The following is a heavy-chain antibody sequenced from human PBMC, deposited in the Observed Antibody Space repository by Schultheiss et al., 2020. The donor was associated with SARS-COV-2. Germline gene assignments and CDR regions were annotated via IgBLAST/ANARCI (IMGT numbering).Heavy chain of an antibody. CDR2: ISSSGSTI. CDR1: GFTFSSYG. J-gene: IGHJ6*04. D-gene: IGHD6-13*01. V-gene: IGHV3-48*04. Sequence: GGSLRLSCAASGFTFSSYGMHWVRQAPGKGLEWVSSISSSGSTIYYADSVKGRFTISRDNAKNTLYLQMNSLRAEDTAVYYCAKDVIAEEAMDVWGKGTTVTVSS. CDR3: AKDVIAEEAMDV.